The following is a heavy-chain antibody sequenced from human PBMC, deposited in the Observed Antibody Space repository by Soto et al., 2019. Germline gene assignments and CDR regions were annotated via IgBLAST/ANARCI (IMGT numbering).Heavy chain of an antibody. D-gene: IGHD5-12*01. J-gene: IGHJ3*02. CDR2: ISGSGGST. CDR3: AKLGTNVDIVATIGGAFDI. Sequence: GGSLRLSCAASGFTFSSYAMSWVRQAPGKGLEWVSAISGSGGSTYYADSVKGRFTISRDNSKNTLYLQMNSLRAEDTAVYYCAKLGTNVDIVATIGGAFDIWGQGTMVT. CDR1: GFTFSSYA. V-gene: IGHV3-23*01.